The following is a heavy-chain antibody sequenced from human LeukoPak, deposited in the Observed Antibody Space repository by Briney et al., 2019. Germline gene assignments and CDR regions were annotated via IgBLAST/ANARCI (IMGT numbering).Heavy chain of an antibody. D-gene: IGHD3-22*01. V-gene: IGHV3-11*04. Sequence: GGSLRLSCAASGFTFSDYYMSWIRQAPGKGLEWVSYISSSGSTIYYADSVKGRFTISRDNAKNSLYLQMNSLRAEDTAVYYCASYSSGPSYYFDYWGQGTPVTVSS. J-gene: IGHJ4*02. CDR3: ASYSSGPSYYFDY. CDR1: GFTFSDYY. CDR2: ISSSGSTI.